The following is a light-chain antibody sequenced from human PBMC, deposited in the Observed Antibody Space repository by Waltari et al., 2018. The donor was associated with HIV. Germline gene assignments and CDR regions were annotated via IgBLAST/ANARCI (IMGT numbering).Light chain of an antibody. CDR1: SSNIGSNT. J-gene: IGLJ3*02. Sequence: QSVLTQPPSASGTPGQRVTISCSGSSSNIGSNTVYWYQQLPGTAPQLLIYSKSERPSGVPDRCSGANAGTSATLAISGLQSGDEGDYDCAAWDDSLNGWVFGGGTKLTVL. V-gene: IGLV1-44*01. CDR2: SKS. CDR3: AAWDDSLNGWV.